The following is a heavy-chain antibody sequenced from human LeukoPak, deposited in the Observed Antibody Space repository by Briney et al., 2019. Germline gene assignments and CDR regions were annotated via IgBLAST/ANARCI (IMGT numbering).Heavy chain of an antibody. J-gene: IGHJ4*02. V-gene: IGHV3-30-3*01. D-gene: IGHD2-2*02. Sequence: GGSLRLSCAASGFTFSSYAMHWVRQAPGKGLEWVAVISYDGSNKYYADSVKGRFTISRDNSKNTLYLQMNSLRAEDTAVYYCAKARYCSSTSCYRHYYFDYWGQGTLVTVSS. CDR3: AKARYCSSTSCYRHYYFDY. CDR1: GFTFSSYA. CDR2: ISYDGSNK.